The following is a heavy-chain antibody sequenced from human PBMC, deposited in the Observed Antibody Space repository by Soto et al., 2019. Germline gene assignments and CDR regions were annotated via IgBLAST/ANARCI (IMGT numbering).Heavy chain of an antibody. CDR2: INHSGST. J-gene: IGHJ4*02. Sequence: QVQLQQWGAGLLKPSETLSLTCAVYGGSFSGYYWSWIRQPPGKGLEWIGEINHSGSTNYNPSLKSRVTISVDTSKNQFSLKLSSVTAADTAVYYCARGQRELAAAGFDYWGQGTLVTVSS. D-gene: IGHD6-13*01. V-gene: IGHV4-34*01. CDR1: GGSFSGYY. CDR3: ARGQRELAAAGFDY.